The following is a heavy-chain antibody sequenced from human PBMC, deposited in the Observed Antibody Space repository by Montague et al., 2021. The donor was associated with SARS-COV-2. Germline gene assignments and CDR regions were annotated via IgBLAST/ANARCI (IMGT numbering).Heavy chain of an antibody. CDR1: GGSISSGGFS. CDR3: ARLKVATNGGWNWFDP. Sequence: TLSLTCSLSGGSISSGGFSWSWIRQPPGKGLEWIGHIFHTGTPHYSPSLKSRVTISIDRSKNQFSLNLDSVTAADTAVYYCARLKVATNGGWNWFDPWGQGIVVTVSS. CDR2: IFHTGTP. J-gene: IGHJ5*02. D-gene: IGHD6-19*01. V-gene: IGHV4-30-2*01.